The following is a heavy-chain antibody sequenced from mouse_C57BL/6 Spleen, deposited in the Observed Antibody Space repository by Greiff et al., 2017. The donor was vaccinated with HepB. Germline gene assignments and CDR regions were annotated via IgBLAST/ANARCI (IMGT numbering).Heavy chain of an antibody. D-gene: IGHD1-1*01. CDR2: INPYNGDT. V-gene: IGHV1-20*01. CDR3: ARPIYYYGSSLFDY. CDR1: GYSFTGYF. Sequence: EVQLQQSGPELVKPGDSVKISCMASGYSFTGYFMNWVMQSHGKSLEWIGRINPYNGDTFYNQKFKGKATLTVDKSSSRAHMEHRSLTSEDSAVYYCARPIYYYGSSLFDYWGQGTTLTVSS. J-gene: IGHJ2*01.